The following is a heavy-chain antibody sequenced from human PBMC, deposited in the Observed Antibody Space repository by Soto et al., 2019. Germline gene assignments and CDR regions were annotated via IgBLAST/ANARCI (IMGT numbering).Heavy chain of an antibody. Sequence: EVQLVESGGGLVQPGGSLRLSCAASGFTVSSNYMSWVRQAPGKGLEGVSVIYSGGSTYYADSVKGRFTISRDNSKNTLYLQMNSLRAEDTAVYYCARDCSSTSCYGSDAFDIWGQGTMVTVSS. D-gene: IGHD2-2*01. CDR1: GFTVSSNY. CDR2: IYSGGST. J-gene: IGHJ3*02. V-gene: IGHV3-66*01. CDR3: ARDCSSTSCYGSDAFDI.